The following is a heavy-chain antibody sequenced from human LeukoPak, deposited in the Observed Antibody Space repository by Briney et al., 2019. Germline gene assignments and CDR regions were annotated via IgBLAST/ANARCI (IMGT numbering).Heavy chain of an antibody. CDR1: GFTFSSYG. CDR3: ARGTAGYHSSYFDY. V-gene: IGHV3-33*01. CDR2: IWYDGSNK. Sequence: GGSLRLSCAASGFTFSSYGMHWVRQAPGKGLEWVAVIWYDGSNKYYADSVKGRFTISRDNSKNTLYLQMNSLRAEDTAVYYCARGTAGYHSSYFDYWGQGTLVTVSS. D-gene: IGHD3-16*02. J-gene: IGHJ4*02.